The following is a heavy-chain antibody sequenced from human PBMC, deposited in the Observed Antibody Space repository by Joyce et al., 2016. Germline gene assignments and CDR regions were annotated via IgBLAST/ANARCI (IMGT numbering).Heavy chain of an antibody. CDR1: GFSFRYFW. D-gene: IGHD6-13*01. J-gene: IGHJ5*02. CDR2: INEDGSEK. CDR3: TRGSGTGWFDP. Sequence: EVYLVESGGGLVQPGGSLRLSCAASGFSFRYFWMDWVRQAQGKGRGWVAQINEDGSEKNYMDSLRGRFTISRDNAKNSVDLQINSLRVEDTAVYYCTRGSGTGWFDPWGQGTLVTVSS. V-gene: IGHV3-7*03.